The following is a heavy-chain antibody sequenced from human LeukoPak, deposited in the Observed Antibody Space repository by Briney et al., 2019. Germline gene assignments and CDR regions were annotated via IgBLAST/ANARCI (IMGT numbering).Heavy chain of an antibody. CDR2: ISSSSSYI. V-gene: IGHV3-21*01. CDR1: GFTFSSYS. Sequence: GGSLRLSCAASGFTFSSYSMNWVRQAPGKGLEWVSSISSSSSYIYYADPVKGRFTISRDNAKNSLYLQMNSLRAEDTAVYYCARDVPDRIQLWFDNWFDPWGQGTLVTVSS. D-gene: IGHD5-18*01. J-gene: IGHJ5*02. CDR3: ARDVPDRIQLWFDNWFDP.